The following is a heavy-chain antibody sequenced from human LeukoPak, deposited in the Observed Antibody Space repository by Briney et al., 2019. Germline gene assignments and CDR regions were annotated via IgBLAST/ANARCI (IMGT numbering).Heavy chain of an antibody. CDR1: GFTFRNYG. CDR2: ISSSSSYI. Sequence: GGSLRLSCAASGFTFRNYGMSWVRQAAGKGLEWVSSISSSSSYIYYADSVKGRFTISRDNAKNSLYLQMNSLRAEDTAVYYCAREQAVTLPRMDVWGKGTTVTVSS. D-gene: IGHD4-17*01. CDR3: AREQAVTLPRMDV. V-gene: IGHV3-21*01. J-gene: IGHJ6*03.